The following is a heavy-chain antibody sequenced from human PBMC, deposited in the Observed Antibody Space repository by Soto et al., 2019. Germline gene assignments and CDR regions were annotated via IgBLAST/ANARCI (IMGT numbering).Heavy chain of an antibody. J-gene: IGHJ6*02. CDR2: IDPSDSYT. CDR1: GYSFTSYW. CDR3: ARQDIVVVPAAITRDYYYYGMDV. V-gene: IGHV5-10-1*01. Sequence: GESLKISCKGSGYSFTSYWISWVRQMPGKGLEWMGRIDPSDSYTNYSPSFQGHVTISADKSISTAYLQWSSLKASDTAMYYCARQDIVVVPAAITRDYYYYGMDVWGQGTTVTV. D-gene: IGHD2-2*02.